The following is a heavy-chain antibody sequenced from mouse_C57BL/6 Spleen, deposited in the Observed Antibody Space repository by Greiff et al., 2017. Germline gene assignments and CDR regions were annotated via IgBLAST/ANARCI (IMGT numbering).Heavy chain of an antibody. CDR1: GYSFTSYY. Sequence: QVQLQQSGPELVKPGASVKISCKASGYSFTSYYIHWVKQRPGQGLEWIGWLYPGSGNTKYNEKFKGKATLTADTSSSTAYMQLSSLTSEDSAVYYCARGAMDYWGQGTSVTVSS. CDR2: LYPGSGNT. CDR3: ARGAMDY. V-gene: IGHV1-66*01. J-gene: IGHJ4*01.